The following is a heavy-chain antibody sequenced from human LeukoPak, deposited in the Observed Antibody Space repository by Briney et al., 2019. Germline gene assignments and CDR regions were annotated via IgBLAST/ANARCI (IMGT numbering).Heavy chain of an antibody. CDR2: TGGGGAST. V-gene: IGHV3-23*01. Sequence: GGSLRLSCAVSGFTFSRYGMSWVRQAPGKGLEWVSGTGGGGASTYYADSVKGRFTISRDNSKNTLYLQIDSLRVEDTAIYFCAKGSDSRGIAATAHDYWGQGTLVTVSS. J-gene: IGHJ4*02. D-gene: IGHD6-13*01. CDR1: GFTFSRYG. CDR3: AKGSDSRGIAATAHDY.